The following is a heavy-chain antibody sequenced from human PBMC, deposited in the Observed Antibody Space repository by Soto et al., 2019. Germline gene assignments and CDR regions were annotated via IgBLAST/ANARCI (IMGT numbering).Heavy chain of an antibody. J-gene: IGHJ4*02. CDR1: GFTFSSYA. V-gene: IGHV3-33*01. CDR3: ARDSVAAAVQNY. Sequence: GGSLRLSCEASGFTFSSYAMHWVRQAPGKGLEWVAVIWSDGSNKYYADSVKGRFTISRDNSKNTLYLQMVSLTAEDTAVYYCARDSVAAAVQNYWGQGALVTVSS. D-gene: IGHD6-13*01. CDR2: IWSDGSNK.